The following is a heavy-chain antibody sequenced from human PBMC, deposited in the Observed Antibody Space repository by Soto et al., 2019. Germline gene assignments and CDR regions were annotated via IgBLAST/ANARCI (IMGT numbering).Heavy chain of an antibody. J-gene: IGHJ5*02. V-gene: IGHV3-23*01. D-gene: IGHD6-19*01. CDR2: ITGGGENT. CDR1: GFTFSSYA. CDR3: AKGRIAVSAPFNWFDP. Sequence: EVQLLESGGGLVQPGGSLRLSCAASGFTFSSYAMSWVRQAPGKGLEWVSSITGGGENTHYADSVKGRFTISRDNSKNTLSLQMNSLRVDDTAVYHCAKGRIAVSAPFNWFDPWVQGTLVTVSS.